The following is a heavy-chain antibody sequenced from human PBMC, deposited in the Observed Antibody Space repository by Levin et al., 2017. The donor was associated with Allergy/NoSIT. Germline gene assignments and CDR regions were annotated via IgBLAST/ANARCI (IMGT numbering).Heavy chain of an antibody. Sequence: AGGSLRLSCAASGFTFSDYYMSWIHQAPGKGLEWVSYISSSGSTIYYADSVKGRFTISRDNAKNSLYLQMNSLRAEDTAVYYCARDYSNSGWFDPWGQGTLVTVSS. CDR1: GFTFSDYY. D-gene: IGHD4-11*01. CDR3: ARDYSNSGWFDP. V-gene: IGHV3-11*01. J-gene: IGHJ5*02. CDR2: ISSSGSTI.